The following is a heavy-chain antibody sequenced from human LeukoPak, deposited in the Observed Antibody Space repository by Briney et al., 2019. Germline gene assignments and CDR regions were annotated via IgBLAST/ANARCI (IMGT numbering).Heavy chain of an antibody. CDR2: ISGSGGST. Sequence: GGSLRLSCAASGFTFSSYAMSWVRQAPGKGLEWVSAISGSGGSTYYADSVKGRFTISRDNSKNTLYLQMNSLRAEDTAVYYCAVLVGPYYYYYMDVWGKGTTVTVSS. CDR1: GFTFSSYA. CDR3: AVLVGPYYYYYMDV. V-gene: IGHV3-23*01. D-gene: IGHD2-15*01. J-gene: IGHJ6*03.